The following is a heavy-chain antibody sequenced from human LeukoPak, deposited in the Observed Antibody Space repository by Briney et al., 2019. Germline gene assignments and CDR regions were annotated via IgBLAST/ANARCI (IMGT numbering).Heavy chain of an antibody. CDR1: GYTFTNYD. J-gene: IGHJ4*02. CDR2: MNPNSGNT. CDR3: ARGSRSGDY. D-gene: IGHD3-10*01. Sequence: GASVKVSCKTSGYTFTNYDINWVRQATGQGLEWMGWMNPNSGNTGYAQKFQGRVTMTRNISTSTAYMELSSLRSEDMAVYYCARGSRSGDYWGQGTQVTVSS. V-gene: IGHV1-8*01.